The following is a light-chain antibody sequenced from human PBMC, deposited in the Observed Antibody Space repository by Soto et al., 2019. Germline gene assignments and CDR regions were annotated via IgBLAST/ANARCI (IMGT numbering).Light chain of an antibody. CDR3: QSYDSSLSGSEV. J-gene: IGLJ1*01. Sequence: QSVLTQPPSVSGAPGQRVTISCTGSSSNIGAGYDVHWYQQLPGTAPKLLIYGNSNRPSGVPDRFSGSKSGTSASLAITGLQAEDEVDYYCQSYDSSLSGSEVFGTGTKVTDL. V-gene: IGLV1-40*01. CDR1: SSNIGAGYD. CDR2: GNS.